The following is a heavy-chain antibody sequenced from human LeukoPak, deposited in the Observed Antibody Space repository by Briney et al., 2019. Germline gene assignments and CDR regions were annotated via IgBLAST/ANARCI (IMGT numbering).Heavy chain of an antibody. V-gene: IGHV3-48*03. CDR2: ISSSGSAI. D-gene: IGHD1-26*01. Sequence: GGSLRLSCAASGFTFSSYEMIWVRQAPGKGLEWVSYISSSGSAIFYADSVKGRFTISRDNAKNSLYMQMNSLRAEDTAVYYCSRVFRGRSPPTGGYWGQGSLVTVSS. J-gene: IGHJ4*02. CDR3: SRVFRGRSPPTGGY. CDR1: GFTFSSYE.